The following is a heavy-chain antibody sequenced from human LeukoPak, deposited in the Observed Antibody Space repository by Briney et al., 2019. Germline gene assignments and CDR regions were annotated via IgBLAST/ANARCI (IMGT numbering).Heavy chain of an antibody. Sequence: GGSLRLSCAASAFSFSDYNMNWVRQAPGKGLEWVAVISYDGSNKYYADSVKGRFTISRDNSKNTLYLQMNSLRAEDTAVYYCARQNYDSSGYYYLSQLDYYYYMDVWGKGTTVTVSS. CDR2: ISYDGSNK. D-gene: IGHD3-22*01. CDR3: ARQNYDSSGYYYLSQLDYYYYMDV. J-gene: IGHJ6*03. V-gene: IGHV3-30*03. CDR1: AFSFSDYN.